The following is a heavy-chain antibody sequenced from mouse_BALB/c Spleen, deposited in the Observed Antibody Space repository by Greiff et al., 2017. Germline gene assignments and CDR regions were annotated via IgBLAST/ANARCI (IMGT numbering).Heavy chain of an antibody. CDR3: ARGLGDYAMDY. Sequence: EVKLMESGAELVKPGASVKLSCTASGFNIKDTYMHWVKQRPEQGLEWIGRIDPANGNTKYDPKFQGKATITADTSSNTAYLQLSSLTSEDTAVYYCARGLGDYAMDYWGQGTSVTVSS. D-gene: IGHD3-3*01. CDR2: IDPANGNT. V-gene: IGHV14-3*02. CDR1: GFNIKDTY. J-gene: IGHJ4*01.